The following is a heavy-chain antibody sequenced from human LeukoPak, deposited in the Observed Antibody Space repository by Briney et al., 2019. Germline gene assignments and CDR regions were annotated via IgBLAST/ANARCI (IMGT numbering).Heavy chain of an antibody. CDR2: ISAYNGNT. V-gene: IGHV1-18*01. D-gene: IGHD3-16*02. CDR1: GYTFTSYG. CDR3: ARDGAENLDYDYVWGSYRYYWFDP. Sequence: ASVKVSCKASGYTFTSYGISWVRQAPGQGLEWMGWISAYNGNTNYAQKLQGRVTMTTDTSTSTAYMELRSLRSDDTAVYYCARDGAENLDYDYVWGSYRYYWFDPWGQGTLVTVSS. J-gene: IGHJ5*02.